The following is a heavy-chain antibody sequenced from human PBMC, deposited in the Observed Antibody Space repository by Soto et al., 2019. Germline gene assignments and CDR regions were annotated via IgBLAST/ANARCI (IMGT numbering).Heavy chain of an antibody. Sequence: QVQLVESGGGVVQPGRSLRLSCAASGFTFSSYAMHWVRQAPGKGLEWVAVISYDGSNKYYADSVKGRFTISRDNSKNTLYLQMNSLRAEDTAVYYCASAYCSGGSCYLPYYYGMDVWGQGTTVTVSS. D-gene: IGHD2-15*01. V-gene: IGHV3-30-3*01. CDR1: GFTFSSYA. J-gene: IGHJ6*02. CDR2: ISYDGSNK. CDR3: ASAYCSGGSCYLPYYYGMDV.